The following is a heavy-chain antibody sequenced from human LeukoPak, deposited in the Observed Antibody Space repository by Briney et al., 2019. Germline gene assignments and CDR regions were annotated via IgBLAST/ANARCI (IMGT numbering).Heavy chain of an antibody. D-gene: IGHD2-15*01. CDR2: AIIS. CDR3: AGSYSYYLDY. J-gene: IGHJ4*02. V-gene: IGHV3-30*02. CDR1: GFTFSSYG. Sequence: PGGSLRLSCAASGFTFSSYGMHWVRQAPGKGLEWVAIISYYADSVNGRFTISRDESENTVFLQMNNLSAEDTAVYYCAGSYSYYLDYWGQGTLVTVSS.